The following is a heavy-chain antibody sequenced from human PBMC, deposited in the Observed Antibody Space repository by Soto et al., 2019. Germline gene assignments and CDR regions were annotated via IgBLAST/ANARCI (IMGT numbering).Heavy chain of an antibody. CDR1: GGSIDSSNY. J-gene: IGHJ5*01. CDR2: IYYNGNT. V-gene: IGHV4-39*01. Sequence: SETLSLTCSVSGGSIDSSNYWGWIRQPPGKGLEWIGSIYYNGNTYYNSYLKSRVTISVDTSKNQFSLKMSSVTAADTAVYYCTRQPSSGRVWFDPWGQGTLVTVSS. D-gene: IGHD1-26*01. CDR3: TRQPSSGRVWFDP.